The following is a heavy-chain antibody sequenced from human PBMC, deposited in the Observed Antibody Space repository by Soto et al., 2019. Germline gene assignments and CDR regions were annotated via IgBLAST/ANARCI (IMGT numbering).Heavy chain of an antibody. CDR3: ARGYYYYGMDV. CDR2: INPNSGGT. V-gene: IGHV1-2*02. CDR1: GYTFTSYG. J-gene: IGHJ6*02. Sequence: ASVKVSCKTSGYTFTSYGINWVRQAPGQGLEWMGWINPNSGGTNYAQKFQGRVTMTRDTSISTAYMELSRLRSDDTAVYYCARGYYYYGMDVWGQGTTVTAP.